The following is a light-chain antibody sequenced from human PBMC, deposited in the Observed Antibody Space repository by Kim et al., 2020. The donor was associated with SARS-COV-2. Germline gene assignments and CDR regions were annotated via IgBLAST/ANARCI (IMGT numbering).Light chain of an antibody. CDR2: SDN. V-gene: IGLV3-21*01. J-gene: IGLJ3*02. CDR3: QSADISGTSWV. CDR1: NIGSKT. Sequence: APGKTARITCGGDNIGSKTVHWYQQKPGQAPVLVIFSDNDRPSGIPERFSGSNSGNTATLTISRVEAGDEADYFCQSADISGTSWVFGGGTQLTVL.